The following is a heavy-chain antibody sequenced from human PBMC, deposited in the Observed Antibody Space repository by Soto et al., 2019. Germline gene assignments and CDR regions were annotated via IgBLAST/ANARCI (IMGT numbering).Heavy chain of an antibody. Sequence: EVQLVESGGGLVQPGGSLRLSCAASGFTFSSYSMNWVRQAPGKGLEGVSYISSSSTTKYYADSVKGRFTISRDNAKNSLYLQMNSLRAEDTAVYYCARDGFSGSNCLNWFDPWGQGTLVTVSS. J-gene: IGHJ5*02. V-gene: IGHV3-48*01. D-gene: IGHD2-15*01. CDR1: GFTFSSYS. CDR3: ARDGFSGSNCLNWFDP. CDR2: ISSSSTTK.